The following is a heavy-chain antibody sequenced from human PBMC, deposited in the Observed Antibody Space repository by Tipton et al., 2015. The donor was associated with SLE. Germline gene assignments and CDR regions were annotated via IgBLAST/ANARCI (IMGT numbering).Heavy chain of an antibody. CDR1: GGSISSPGYA. CDR2: IYHNGNT. V-gene: IGHV4-30-2*01. CDR3: ARDGGGEFGGVIPFDF. D-gene: IGHD3-16*02. Sequence: TLSLTCDVSGGSISSPGYACSWVRQPPGKGLEWVGNIYHNGNTYYNPSLKSRVTISEDRSKNQFSLKLTSVTAADTAVYYCARDGGGEFGGVIPFDFWGQGTLVTVSS. J-gene: IGHJ4*02.